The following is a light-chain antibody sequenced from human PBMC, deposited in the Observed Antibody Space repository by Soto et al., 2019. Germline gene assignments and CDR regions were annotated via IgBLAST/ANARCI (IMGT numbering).Light chain of an antibody. Sequence: EIVMTQSPATLSVSPGERATLSCRASQSISSNLAWYQQKPGQAPRLLIYGESTRATGIPARFSGSGSGTEFTLTISSLQSEDFAVYYCQQYNKWPPWTFGQWTKVEIK. J-gene: IGKJ1*01. CDR1: QSISSN. V-gene: IGKV3D-15*01. CDR3: QQYNKWPPWT. CDR2: GES.